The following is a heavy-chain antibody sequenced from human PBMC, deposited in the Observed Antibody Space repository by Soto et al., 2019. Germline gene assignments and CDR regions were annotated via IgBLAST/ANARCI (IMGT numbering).Heavy chain of an antibody. Sequence: QVQLVESGGGVVQPGRSLRLSCAASGFTFSSYGMHWVRQAPGKGLEWVAVISYDGSNKYYADSVKGRFTISRDNSKNTLYLQMNSLSAEDTAVYYCAPWFGAFDYWGQGTLVTFSS. CDR3: APWFGAFDY. CDR2: ISYDGSNK. D-gene: IGHD3-10*01. J-gene: IGHJ4*02. V-gene: IGHV3-30*03. CDR1: GFTFSSYG.